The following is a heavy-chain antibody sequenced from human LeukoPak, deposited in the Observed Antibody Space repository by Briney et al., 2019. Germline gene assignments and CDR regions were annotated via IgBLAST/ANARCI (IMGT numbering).Heavy chain of an antibody. J-gene: IGHJ4*02. V-gene: IGHV5-51*01. D-gene: IGHD3-9*01. CDR2: IYPGDSDT. Sequence: GESLKISCKGFGYSFISYWIGWVRQMPGKGLEWMGIIYPGDSDTRYSPSFQGQVTISADKSISTAYLQWSSLKASDTAMYYCARHYYDVLTGYSYFDYWGRGTLVTVSS. CDR3: ARHYYDVLTGYSYFDY. CDR1: GYSFISYW.